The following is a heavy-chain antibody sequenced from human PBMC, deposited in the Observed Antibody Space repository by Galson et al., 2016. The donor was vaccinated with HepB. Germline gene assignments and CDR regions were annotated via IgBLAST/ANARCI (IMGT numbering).Heavy chain of an antibody. Sequence: SLRLSCAASGFTFSSYGMHWVRQAPGKGLKWVAVIWYDGSNKQFADSVKGRFTISRDNSKNTVYLQMNSLRAEDTAVYCCARGDYGAYSPFGMDVWGQGTTVTVSS. CDR2: IWYDGSNK. D-gene: IGHD4-17*01. J-gene: IGHJ6*02. CDR1: GFTFSSYG. V-gene: IGHV3-33*01. CDR3: ARGDYGAYSPFGMDV.